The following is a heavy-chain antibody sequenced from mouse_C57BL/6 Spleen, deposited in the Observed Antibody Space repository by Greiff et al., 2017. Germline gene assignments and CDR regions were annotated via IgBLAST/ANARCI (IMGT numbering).Heavy chain of an antibody. CDR3: ASATTVVGTLDY. CDR1: GYSFTDYN. V-gene: IGHV1-39*01. CDR2: INPNYGTT. Sequence: VHVKQSGPELVKPGASVKISCKASGYSFTDYNMNWVKQSNGKSLEWIGVINPNYGTTSYNQKFKGKATLTVDQSSSTAYMQLNSLTSEDSAVYYCASATTVVGTLDYWGQGTTLTVSS. D-gene: IGHD1-1*01. J-gene: IGHJ2*01.